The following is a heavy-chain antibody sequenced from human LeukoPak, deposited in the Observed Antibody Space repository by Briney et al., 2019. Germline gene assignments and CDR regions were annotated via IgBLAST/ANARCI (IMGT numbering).Heavy chain of an antibody. CDR1: GFSFSNYA. V-gene: IGHV3-23*01. D-gene: IGHD4-17*01. CDR2: ITGSGATT. Sequence: GGSLRLSCAASGFSFSNYALVWVRQAPGKGLEWVSAITGSGATTYYADAVKGRFTISRDNSKNTLYLHMNRLRGEGTAVYYCGKDPNGDYIGAFDFWGQGTLVFVSS. CDR3: GKDPNGDYIGAFDF. J-gene: IGHJ3*01.